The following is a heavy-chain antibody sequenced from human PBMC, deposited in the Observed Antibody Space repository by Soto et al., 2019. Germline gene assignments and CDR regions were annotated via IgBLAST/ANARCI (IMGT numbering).Heavy chain of an antibody. J-gene: IGHJ6*02. Sequence: QVQLVQSGAEVKKPGSSVKVSCKASGGTFSSYTITWVRQAPGQGLEWMGRIVPILGIPNYAQKFQGRVTSTADKSTSTVYMELSSLRSEDTAVYSCARMRGRDGMDVWGQGTTVTVSS. CDR2: IVPILGIP. D-gene: IGHD1-1*01. V-gene: IGHV1-69*02. CDR1: GGTFSSYT. CDR3: ARMRGRDGMDV.